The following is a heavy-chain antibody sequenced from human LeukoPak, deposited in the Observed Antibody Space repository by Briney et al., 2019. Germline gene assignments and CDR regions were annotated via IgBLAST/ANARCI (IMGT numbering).Heavy chain of an antibody. J-gene: IGHJ3*02. CDR1: GGSISSYS. D-gene: IGHD2-2*01. Sequence: PSETLSLTCSVSGGSISSYSWSWIRQPPGKGLEGIGYLYESGTTNYKASLKSRVTMSVDTSKNHFSLRLSSVTAADTAVYYCATQELVPAALNAFDIWGQGTLVTVSS. CDR3: ATQELVPAALNAFDI. CDR2: LYESGTT. V-gene: IGHV4-59*08.